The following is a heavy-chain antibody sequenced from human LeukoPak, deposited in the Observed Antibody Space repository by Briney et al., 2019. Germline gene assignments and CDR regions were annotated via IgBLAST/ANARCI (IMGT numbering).Heavy chain of an antibody. J-gene: IGHJ5*02. Sequence: GASVKVSCKASGYTFTSYYIHWVRQAPGQGLEWMGIINPSGGSTSYAQKFQGRVTMTRDTSTSTVYMELSSLRSEDTAVYYCARDPTGGNWFDPWGQGTLVTVSS. CDR3: ARDPTGGNWFDP. CDR1: GYTFTSYY. CDR2: INPSGGST. V-gene: IGHV1-46*01. D-gene: IGHD1-1*01.